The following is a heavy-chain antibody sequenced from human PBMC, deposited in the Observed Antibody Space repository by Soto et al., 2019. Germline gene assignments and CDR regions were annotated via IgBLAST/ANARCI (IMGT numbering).Heavy chain of an antibody. CDR2: ISSSSSYI. Sequence: EVQLVESGGGLVKPGGSLRLSCAASGFTFSSYSMNWVRQTPGTGLVWVSSISSSSSYIYYADSVKGRFTISRDNAKNSLYLQRNSLRAEDTAVYYCVRAQPHNWNYRALDYWCQRTMVTVCS. D-gene: IGHD1-7*01. J-gene: IGHJ4*02. V-gene: IGHV3-21*01. CDR1: GFTFSSYS. CDR3: VRAQPHNWNYRALDY.